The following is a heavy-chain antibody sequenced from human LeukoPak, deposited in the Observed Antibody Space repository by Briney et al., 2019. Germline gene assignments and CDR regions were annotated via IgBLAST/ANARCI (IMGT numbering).Heavy chain of an antibody. CDR2: IYSGGST. J-gene: IGHJ6*03. CDR3: AGNSYYYMDL. V-gene: IGHV3-53*01. Sequence: GGSLRLSCAASGFIVSSNYMRWVRQAPGKGLEGGSIIYSGGSTHYADSVKGRFTISRDNSKNTLYLQMTRLRVGDTAVYYCAGNSYYYMDLWGKGTTVTVSS. CDR1: GFIVSSNY.